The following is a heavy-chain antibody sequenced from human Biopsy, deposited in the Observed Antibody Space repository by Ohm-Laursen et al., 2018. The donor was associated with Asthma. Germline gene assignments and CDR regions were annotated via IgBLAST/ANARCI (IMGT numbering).Heavy chain of an antibody. Sequence: TLSFTCRVSGGYTGSSDHHWAWIRQAPGKGLEWIGFVFWSGSTHYSRSLERRVSISIDTATNEFSMKLWSVTPAETAVYFCARVVSYGDIYFGIDVWGPGNTVVVS. CDR1: GGYTGSSDHH. CDR3: ARVVSYGDIYFGIDV. D-gene: IGHD4-17*01. J-gene: IGHJ6*02. V-gene: IGHV4-30-4*01. CDR2: VFWSGST.